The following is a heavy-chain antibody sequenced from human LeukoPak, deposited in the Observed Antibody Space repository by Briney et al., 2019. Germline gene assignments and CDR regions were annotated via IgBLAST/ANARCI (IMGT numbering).Heavy chain of an antibody. J-gene: IGHJ1*01. CDR3: ATGPLVGAVFQH. Sequence: ASVKVSCKVSGYTLTELSMHWVRQAPGKGLEWMGGFDPEDGETIYAQKFQGRVTMTEDTSTDTAYMELSSLRSEDTAVYYCATGPLVGAVFQHWGQGTLVTVSS. CDR2: FDPEDGET. V-gene: IGHV1-24*01. D-gene: IGHD1-26*01. CDR1: GYTLTELS.